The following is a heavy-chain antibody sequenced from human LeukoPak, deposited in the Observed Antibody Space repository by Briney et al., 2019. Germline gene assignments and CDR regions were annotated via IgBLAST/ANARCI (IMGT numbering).Heavy chain of an antibody. Sequence: SETLSLTCDVFGGSFTDYFWTWIRQSPGKGLEWIGEINDYTGNTNYNPSLNSRVSISLERSKNQFSLELRSVTAADTAVYYCARGRIAKIVVVHSFHYGMDVWGQGTTVTVSS. D-gene: IGHD3-22*01. CDR3: ARGRIAKIVVVHSFHYGMDV. CDR1: GGSFTDYF. CDR2: INDYTGNT. J-gene: IGHJ6*02. V-gene: IGHV4-34*01.